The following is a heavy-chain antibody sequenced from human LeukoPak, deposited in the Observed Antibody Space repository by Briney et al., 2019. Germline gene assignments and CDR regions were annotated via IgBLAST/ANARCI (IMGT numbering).Heavy chain of an antibody. J-gene: IGHJ4*02. CDR3: ARGFGSPDY. CDR1: GVSISSYY. Sequence: SETLSLTCTVSGVSISSYYWSWLRQPPGKGLEWIGHIYYSGSTSHNPSLKSRVTISVDTSKNQFSLNLSSVTAADTAVYYCARGFGSPDYWGQGTLVTVSS. CDR2: IYYSGST. D-gene: IGHD3-16*01. V-gene: IGHV4-59*01.